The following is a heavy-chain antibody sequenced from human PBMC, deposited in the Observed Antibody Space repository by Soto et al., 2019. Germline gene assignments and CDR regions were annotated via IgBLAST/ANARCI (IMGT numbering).Heavy chain of an antibody. CDR2: IDYSGST. V-gene: IGHV4-31*03. Sequence: SETQSLTSSVAGGYSRSGGYCWSWIRQHPGKGLEWIGYIDYSGSTFYNPSLKSRVTILVDTSKNQFSLKVSSVTAADTAVYYCARESSNWPTLDYWGQGTLVTVSS. D-gene: IGHD6-13*01. CDR1: GGYSRSGGYC. J-gene: IGHJ4*02. CDR3: ARESSNWPTLDY.